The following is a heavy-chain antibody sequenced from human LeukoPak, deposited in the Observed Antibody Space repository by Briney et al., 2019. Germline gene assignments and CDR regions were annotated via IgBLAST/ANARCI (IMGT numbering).Heavy chain of an antibody. V-gene: IGHV3-23*01. CDR2: ISGSGGST. Sequence: GGSLRLSCAASGFTFSSYAMSWVRQAPGKGLEWVSAISGSGGSTYYADSVKGRFTISRDNSKNTLYLQMNSLRAEDTAVYYCAKDFGAYCSGGSCYVPYAFDIWAKGQWSPSLQ. CDR3: AKDFGAYCSGGSCYVPYAFDI. CDR1: GFTFSSYA. D-gene: IGHD2-15*01. J-gene: IGHJ3*02.